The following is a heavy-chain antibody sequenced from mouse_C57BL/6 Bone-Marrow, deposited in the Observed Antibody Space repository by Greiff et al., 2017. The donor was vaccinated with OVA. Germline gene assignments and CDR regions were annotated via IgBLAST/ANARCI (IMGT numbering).Heavy chain of an antibody. J-gene: IGHJ4*01. Sequence: QVQLQQPGAELVKPGASVKLSCKASGYTFTSYWMQWVKQRPGQGLEWIGEIDPSDSYTNYNQKFKGKATLTVDTSSSPAYMQLSSLTSEDSAVYYCAREDYYGSILHYAMDYWGQGTSVTVSS. CDR2: IDPSDSYT. CDR3: AREDYYGSILHYAMDY. D-gene: IGHD1-1*01. V-gene: IGHV1-50*01. CDR1: GYTFTSYW.